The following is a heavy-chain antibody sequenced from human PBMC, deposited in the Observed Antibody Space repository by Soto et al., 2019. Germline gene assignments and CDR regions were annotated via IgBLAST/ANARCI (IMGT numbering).Heavy chain of an antibody. CDR1: GFTFSNYD. J-gene: IGHJ3*01. D-gene: IGHD2-21*02. Sequence: EVQLLESGGGLVRPGGSLRLSCTVSGFTFSNYDMNWVRQAPGKGLEWVSVISGSGGSAYYADSVQGRFTISRDNPKNTFYLQMNSLRAEDTAIYYCVREGSDWYSRGSFDFWGRGTMVTVSS. CDR3: VREGSDWYSRGSFDF. V-gene: IGHV3-23*01. CDR2: ISGSGGSA.